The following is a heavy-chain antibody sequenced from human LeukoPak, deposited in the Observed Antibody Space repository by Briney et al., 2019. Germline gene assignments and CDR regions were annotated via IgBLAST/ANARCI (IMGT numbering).Heavy chain of an antibody. CDR2: IYSGGGT. J-gene: IGHJ4*02. D-gene: IGHD1-1*01. CDR3: ARNWNDDY. CDR1: GFTVSRNY. V-gene: IGHV3-66*01. Sequence: GGSLRLSCAASGFTVSRNYMTWVRQAPGKGLEWVSVIYSGGGTYYADSVRGRFTISRDNSKNTVYLQMNSLRAEDTAVYHCARNWNDDYWGQGTLVTVSS.